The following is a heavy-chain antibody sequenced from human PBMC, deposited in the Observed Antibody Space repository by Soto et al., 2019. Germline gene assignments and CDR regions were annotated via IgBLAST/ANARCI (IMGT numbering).Heavy chain of an antibody. CDR3: ATLTGAGIAAAGSFDY. Sequence: PSETLSLTCTVSGGSISSSSYYWGWIRQPPGKGLEWIGSIYYSGSTYYNPSLKSRVTISVDTSKNQFSLKLSSVTAADTAVYYCATLTGAGIAAAGSFDYWGQGTLVTVSS. V-gene: IGHV4-39*01. J-gene: IGHJ4*02. CDR2: IYYSGST. D-gene: IGHD6-13*01. CDR1: GGSISSSSYY.